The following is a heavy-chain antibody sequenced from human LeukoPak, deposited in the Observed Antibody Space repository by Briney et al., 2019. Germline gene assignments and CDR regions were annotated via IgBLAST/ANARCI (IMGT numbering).Heavy chain of an antibody. CDR1: GSTFSDYY. CDR2: ISSSGVTI. V-gene: IGHV3-11*01. J-gene: IGHJ4*02. D-gene: IGHD3-10*01. Sequence: GGSLRLSCAASGSTFSDYYMSWIRQAPGKGLEWVSYISSSGVTIYYADSVRGRFTISRDNAKSSLYLQMNSLRAEDTAVYYCARPVMVRGVVDYWGQGTLVTVSS. CDR3: ARPVMVRGVVDY.